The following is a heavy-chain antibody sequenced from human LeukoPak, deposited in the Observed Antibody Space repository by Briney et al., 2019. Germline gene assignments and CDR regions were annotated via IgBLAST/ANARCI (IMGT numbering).Heavy chain of an antibody. CDR2: FSGTSSNT. Sequence: PGGSLRLSCAASGFTFSTYAMSWVRQAPGRGLEWVSTFSGTSSNTYYPDSVRGRFTISRDNSKNTLHLQMSYLRVEDTAVYYCAKGSIVATTNFDYWGQGTLVTVSS. CDR1: GFTFSTYA. CDR3: AKGSIVATTNFDY. J-gene: IGHJ4*02. V-gene: IGHV3-23*01. D-gene: IGHD5-12*01.